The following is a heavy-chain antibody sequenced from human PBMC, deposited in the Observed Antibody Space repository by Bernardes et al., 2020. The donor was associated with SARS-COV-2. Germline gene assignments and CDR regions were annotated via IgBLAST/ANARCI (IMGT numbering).Heavy chain of an antibody. CDR2: IYYSGST. Sequence: SEAQSLTCTVSVGSISSSSYYWGWLRHPPGKGLEWIGSIYYSGSTYYNPSLKRRVTISVDTSKNQFSLTLSSVTAADTAVYYCARVRYTIFGVVIEIRYFDYWGQGTLVTFSS. V-gene: IGHV4-39*07. J-gene: IGHJ4*02. D-gene: IGHD3-3*01. CDR1: VGSISSSSYY. CDR3: ARVRYTIFGVVIEIRYFDY.